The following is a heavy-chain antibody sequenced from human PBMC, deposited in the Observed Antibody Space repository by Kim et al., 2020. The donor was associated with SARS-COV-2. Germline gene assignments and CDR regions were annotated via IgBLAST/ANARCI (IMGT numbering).Heavy chain of an antibody. D-gene: IGHD3-10*01. V-gene: IGHV3-30*01. CDR3: ARVGTTLLWFGELSGWLDP. Sequence: GRLTISRDNSNNTLYLQMNSLRAEDTAVYYCARVGTTLLWFGELSGWLDPWGQGTLVTVSS. J-gene: IGHJ5*02.